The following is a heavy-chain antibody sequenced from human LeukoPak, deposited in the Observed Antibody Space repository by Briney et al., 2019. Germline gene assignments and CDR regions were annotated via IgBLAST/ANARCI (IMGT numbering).Heavy chain of an antibody. CDR2: IYYSGST. V-gene: IGHV4-39*07. D-gene: IGHD3-16*01. J-gene: IGHJ4*02. Sequence: ETLSLTCTVSGGSISSSSYYWGWIRQPPGKGLEWIGSIYYSGSTNYNPSLKSRVTISVDTSKNQFSLKLSSVTAADTAVFHCARDRGSYFDYWGQGTLVTVSS. CDR3: ARDRGSYFDY. CDR1: GGSISSSSYY.